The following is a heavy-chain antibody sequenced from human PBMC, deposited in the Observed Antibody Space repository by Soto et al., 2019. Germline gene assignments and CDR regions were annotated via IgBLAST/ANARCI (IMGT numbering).Heavy chain of an antibody. V-gene: IGHV5-51*01. CDR1: GYSFTSYW. CDR3: SRQDVEGGGNHYPVYFDY. D-gene: IGHD3-16*01. CDR2: IYPGDSDT. J-gene: IGHJ4*02. Sequence: PGESLKISCKGSGYSFTSYWIAWVRQMPGKGLEWMGIIYPGDSDTRYSPSFQGQVTISADKSISTAYLQWSSLKASDTAMYYCSRQDVEGGGNHYPVYFDYWGPGXLVTVSS.